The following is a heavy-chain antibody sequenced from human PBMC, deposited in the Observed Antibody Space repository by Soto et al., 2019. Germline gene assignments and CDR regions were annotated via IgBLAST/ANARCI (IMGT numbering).Heavy chain of an antibody. V-gene: IGHV1-18*01. J-gene: IGHJ4*01. CDR1: GYAFTTYG. D-gene: IGHD1-1*01. Sequence: QVHMVQSGAEVKKPGASVKVSCKGSGYAFTTYGITWVRQAPGQGLEWMGWISAHNGNTNYAQKLQGRVTVTRDTSTSTAYMELRSLISADTAVYYCARGRYGDYWGDVAMVSVSS. CDR2: ISAHNGNT. CDR3: ARGRYGDY.